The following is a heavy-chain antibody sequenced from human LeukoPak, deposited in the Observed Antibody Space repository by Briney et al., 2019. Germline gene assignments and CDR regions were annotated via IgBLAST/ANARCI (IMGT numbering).Heavy chain of an antibody. Sequence: GSLRLSCAASGFTFSSYSMNWVRQAPGKGLEWVSYISSSSSTIYYADSVKGRFTISRDNAKNSLYLQMNSLRAEDTAVYYCARDKADSGSYWPSWFDPWGQGTLVTVSS. CDR1: GFTFSSYS. CDR3: ARDKADSGSYWPSWFDP. CDR2: ISSSSSTI. D-gene: IGHD1-26*01. J-gene: IGHJ5*02. V-gene: IGHV3-48*01.